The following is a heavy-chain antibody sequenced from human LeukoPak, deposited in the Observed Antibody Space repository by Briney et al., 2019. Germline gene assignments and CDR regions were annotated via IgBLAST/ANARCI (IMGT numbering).Heavy chain of an antibody. CDR1: GGSISSGSYY. J-gene: IGHJ3*02. V-gene: IGHV4-61*02. CDR3: AREFDYDILTGYYYDAFDI. Sequence: PSQTLSLTCTVSGGSISSGSYYWSWIRQPAGKGLEWIGRIYTSGRTNYNPSLKSRATISVDTSKNEFSLKLSSVTAADTAVYYCAREFDYDILTGYYYDAFDIWGQGTMVTVSS. D-gene: IGHD3-9*01. CDR2: IYTSGRT.